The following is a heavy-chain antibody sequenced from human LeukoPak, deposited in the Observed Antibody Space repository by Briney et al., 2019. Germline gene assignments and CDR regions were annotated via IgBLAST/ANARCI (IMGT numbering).Heavy chain of an antibody. CDR1: GGSISSYY. CDR2: IYYSGST. J-gene: IGHJ1*01. CDR3: ARGRYYYDSSGPFQH. V-gene: IGHV4-59*01. D-gene: IGHD3-22*01. Sequence: SETLSLTCTVSGGSISSYYWSWIRQPPGKGLEWIGYIYYSGSTNYNPSLKSRVTISVDTSKNQFSLKLSSVTAADTAVYYCARGRYYYDSSGPFQHWGQAPWSPSPQ.